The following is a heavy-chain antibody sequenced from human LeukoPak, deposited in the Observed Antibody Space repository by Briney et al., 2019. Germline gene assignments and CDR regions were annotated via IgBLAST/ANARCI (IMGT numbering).Heavy chain of an antibody. V-gene: IGHV4-4*02. CDR1: GGSISSSNW. Sequence: SGTLSLTCAVSGGSISSSNWWSWVRQPPGKGLEWIGRIYTSGSTNYNPSLKSRVTISVDTSKNQFSLKLSSVTAADTAVYYCATSSSWYNYWGQGTLVTVSS. CDR3: ATSSSWYNY. J-gene: IGHJ4*02. D-gene: IGHD6-13*01. CDR2: IYTSGST.